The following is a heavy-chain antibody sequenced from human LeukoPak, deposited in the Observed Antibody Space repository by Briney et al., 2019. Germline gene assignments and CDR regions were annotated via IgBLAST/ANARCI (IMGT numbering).Heavy chain of an antibody. CDR2: IYYSGST. V-gene: IGHV4-59*01. D-gene: IGHD1-26*01. Sequence: SETLSLTCTVSGGSISSYYWTWIRQPPGKGLEWIGYIYYSGSTNYNPSLKSRVTISVDASKNQFSLKLTSVTAADTAVYYCARGVNSGYFDYCGQGTLVTVSS. CDR3: ARGVNSGYFDY. J-gene: IGHJ4*02. CDR1: GGSISSYY.